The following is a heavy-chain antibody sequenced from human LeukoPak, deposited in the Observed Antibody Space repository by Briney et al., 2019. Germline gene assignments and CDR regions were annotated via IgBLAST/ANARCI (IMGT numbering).Heavy chain of an antibody. J-gene: IGHJ4*02. CDR2: IWYDGSNK. CDR3: AKEPYDSSGYYFFSTDY. D-gene: IGHD3-22*01. V-gene: IGHV3-33*06. CDR1: GFTFSSYG. Sequence: GGSLRLSCAASGFTFSSYGMRWVRQAPGKGLEWVAVIWYDGSNKYYADSVKGRFTISRDNSKNTLYLQMNSLRAEDTAVYYCAKEPYDSSGYYFFSTDYWGQGTLVTVSS.